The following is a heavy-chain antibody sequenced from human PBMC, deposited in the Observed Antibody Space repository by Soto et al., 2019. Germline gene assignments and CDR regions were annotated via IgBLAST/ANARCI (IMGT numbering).Heavy chain of an antibody. CDR3: ARDYELEPPDYYYGMDV. J-gene: IGHJ6*02. Sequence: TLSLTCAISGDSVSSNSAAWNWIRQSPSRGLEWLGRTYYRSKWYNDYAVSVKSRITINPDTSKNQFSLQLNSVTPEDTAVYYCARDYELEPPDYYYGMDVWGQGTTVTVSS. D-gene: IGHD1-1*01. CDR1: GDSVSSNSAA. CDR2: TYYRSKWYN. V-gene: IGHV6-1*01.